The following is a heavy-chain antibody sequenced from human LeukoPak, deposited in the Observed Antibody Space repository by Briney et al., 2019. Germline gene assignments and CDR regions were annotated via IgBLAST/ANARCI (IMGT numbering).Heavy chain of an antibody. J-gene: IGHJ5*02. D-gene: IGHD2-2*01. V-gene: IGHV3-23*01. CDR3: AKITGGDRGYCTWTSCNQGGWFDP. Sequence: GGSLRLSCAASGFTFRGYAISWVRQGPGKGLEWVSGISGSGMYAYYADSVKGRFTISRDNSKNTVYLQMNSLRAEDTAVYYCAKITGGDRGYCTWTSCNQGGWFDPWGQGTLVTVSS. CDR1: GFTFRGYA. CDR2: ISGSGMYA.